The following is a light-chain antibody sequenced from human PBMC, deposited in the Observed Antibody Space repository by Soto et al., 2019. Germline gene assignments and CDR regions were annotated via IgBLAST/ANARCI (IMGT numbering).Light chain of an antibody. CDR2: DVS. CDR1: SSDVGAYNY. J-gene: IGLJ1*01. V-gene: IGLV2-14*03. Sequence: QSALTQPASVSGSPGQSITISCTGTSSDVGAYNYVSWYQQHPGKVPKLMIYDVSDRPSGVSNRFSGSKSVNTASLTISGLQAEYEADDYCSSFTRSNSYVVGTGTKLTVL. CDR3: SSFTRSNSYV.